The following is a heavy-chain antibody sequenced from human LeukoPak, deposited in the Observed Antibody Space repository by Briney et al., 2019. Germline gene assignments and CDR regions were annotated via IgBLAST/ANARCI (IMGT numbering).Heavy chain of an antibody. D-gene: IGHD6-25*01. CDR1: GGSISSHY. Sequence: SETLSLTCTVSGGSISSHYWSWIRQPPGKGLEWIGYIYYSGSTNYNPSLKSRVTISVDTPKNQFSLKLSSVTAADTAVYYCATGIAAAGGSFDYWGQGTLVTVSS. V-gene: IGHV4-59*11. J-gene: IGHJ4*02. CDR2: IYYSGST. CDR3: ATGIAAAGGSFDY.